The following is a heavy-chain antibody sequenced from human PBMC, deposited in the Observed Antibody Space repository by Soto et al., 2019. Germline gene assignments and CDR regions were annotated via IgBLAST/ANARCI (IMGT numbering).Heavy chain of an antibody. CDR2: IYYSGTT. CDR1: GGSISSGDYY. J-gene: IGHJ6*02. V-gene: IGHV4-30-4*01. CDR3: ARALIQLWPHYYYGMDV. D-gene: IGHD5-18*01. Sequence: QVQLQESGPGLVKPSQTLSLTGTVAGGSISSGDYYWSWIRQPPGKGLEWIGYIYYSGTTYYKPSRKSRVTISVDTSKNEFSLKVNSVTAADTAVYYCARALIQLWPHYYYGMDVWGQGTTVTVAS.